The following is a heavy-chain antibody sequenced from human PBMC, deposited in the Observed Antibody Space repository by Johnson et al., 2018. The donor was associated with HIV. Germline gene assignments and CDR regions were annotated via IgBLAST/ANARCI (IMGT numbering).Heavy chain of an antibody. CDR1: GFIFSDYY. D-gene: IGHD2-21*02. V-gene: IGHV3-11*04. CDR3: ARGPAQCGCDCYPSDSFDI. J-gene: IGHJ3*02. CDR2: ISSSGGSI. Sequence: QVQLVESGGGLVKPGGSLRLSCAASGFIFSDYYMSWIRQAPGKGLEWVSYISSSGGSIYYADSVKGRFTISRDNAKNSLYLQMHSLRAEDTAVYYCARGPAQCGCDCYPSDSFDIWGQGTMVTVSS.